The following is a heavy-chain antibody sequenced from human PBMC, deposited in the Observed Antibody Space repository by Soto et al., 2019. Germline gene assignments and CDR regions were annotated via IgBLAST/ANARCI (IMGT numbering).Heavy chain of an antibody. CDR1: GGTFSSHS. CDR3: ATGSFTSTGGRIGYHYNAMDV. J-gene: IGHJ6*02. D-gene: IGHD1-1*01. V-gene: IGHV1-69*13. CDR2: IIPIFGPA. Sequence: SVKVSCKSSGGTFSSHSINWVRQAPGQGLEWMGGIIPIFGPANFAKKFQGRVTITADESTTTAYMELSSLTSEDTAVYYCATGSFTSTGGRIGYHYNAMDVWGQGTTVTGS.